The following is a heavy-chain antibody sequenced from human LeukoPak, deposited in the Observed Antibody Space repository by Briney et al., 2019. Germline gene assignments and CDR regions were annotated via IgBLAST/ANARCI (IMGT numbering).Heavy chain of an antibody. CDR2: IYYSGGT. D-gene: IGHD6-6*01. J-gene: IGHJ4*02. V-gene: IGHV4-59*08. CDR3: ARHGDSSSYYFDY. CDR1: GDSISSYY. Sequence: SETLSLTCTVSGDSISSYYWSWIRQPPGKGLEWIGYIYYSGGTDYNPSLKSRVTISVDTSKNQFSLRLSSVTARDTAVYYCARHGDSSSYYFDYWGQGTLVTVSS.